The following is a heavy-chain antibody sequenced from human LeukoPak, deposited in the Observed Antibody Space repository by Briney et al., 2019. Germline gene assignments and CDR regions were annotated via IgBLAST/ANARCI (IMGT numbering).Heavy chain of an antibody. J-gene: IGHJ4*02. CDR3: ARGGVGYCSSTSCHDFDY. CDR2: ISSSSSYI. V-gene: IGHV3-21*01. CDR1: GGSISSYY. D-gene: IGHD2-2*01. Sequence: ETLSLTCTVSGGSISSYYWSWVRQAPGKGLEWVSSISSSSSYIYYADSVKGRFTISRDNAKNSLYLQMNSLRAEDTAVYYCARGGVGYCSSTSCHDFDYWGQGTLVTVSS.